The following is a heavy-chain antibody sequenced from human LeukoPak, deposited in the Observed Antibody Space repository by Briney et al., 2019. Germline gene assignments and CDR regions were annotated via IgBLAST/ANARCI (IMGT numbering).Heavy chain of an antibody. CDR1: GGSFSGYY. V-gene: IGHV4-34*01. J-gene: IGHJ6*02. Sequence: PSETLSLTCAVYGGSFSGYYWSWIRQPPGKGLEWIGEINHSGSTNYNPSLKSRVTISVDTSKNQFSLKLSSVTAADTAVYYCARNAPPDCSGGSCYRYYYYYGMDVWGQGTTVTVSS. CDR3: ARNAPPDCSGGSCYRYYYYYGMDV. D-gene: IGHD2-15*01. CDR2: INHSGST.